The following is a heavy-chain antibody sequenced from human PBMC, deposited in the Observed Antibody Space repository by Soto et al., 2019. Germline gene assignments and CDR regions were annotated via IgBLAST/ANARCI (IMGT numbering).Heavy chain of an antibody. CDR1: GYTFTSYY. Sequence: QVQLVQSGAEVKKPGASVKVSCKASGYTFTSYYMHWVRQAPGQGLEWMGIINPSGGSTSYAQKLQGRVTMTRDTSTSTGYMELSSLRSEDTAVYYCARGPKEVYRYGSRSYYYYYMDVWGKGTTVTVSS. D-gene: IGHD5-18*01. CDR2: INPSGGST. J-gene: IGHJ6*03. V-gene: IGHV1-46*03. CDR3: ARGPKEVYRYGSRSYYYYYMDV.